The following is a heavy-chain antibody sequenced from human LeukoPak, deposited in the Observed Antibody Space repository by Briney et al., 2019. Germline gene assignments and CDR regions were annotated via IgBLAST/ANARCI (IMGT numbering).Heavy chain of an antibody. CDR2: IRSKANSYAT. J-gene: IGHJ2*01. V-gene: IGHV3-73*01. Sequence: SGGSLRLSCAASGFTFSGSAMHWVRQASGKGLEWVGRIRSKANSYATAYAASVKGRFTISRDDSKNTAYLQMNSLRAEDTAVYYCAKDGAWYFDLWGRGTLVTVSS. CDR1: GFTFSGSA. D-gene: IGHD4/OR15-4a*01. CDR3: AKDGAWYFDL.